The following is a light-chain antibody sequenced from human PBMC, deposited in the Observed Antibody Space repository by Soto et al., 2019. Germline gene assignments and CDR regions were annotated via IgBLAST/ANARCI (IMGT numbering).Light chain of an antibody. J-gene: IGKJ4*01. Sequence: DIQMTQSPSTLSAFVGDRVTITCRASQSVNSWLAWYQQRPGEAPKLLIYDASTLESGVPSRFSGSGSGTEFTLTISSLQPDDFATYYCQKYESVPLTFGGGTKVDIK. CDR3: QKYESVPLT. CDR2: DAS. V-gene: IGKV1-5*01. CDR1: QSVNSW.